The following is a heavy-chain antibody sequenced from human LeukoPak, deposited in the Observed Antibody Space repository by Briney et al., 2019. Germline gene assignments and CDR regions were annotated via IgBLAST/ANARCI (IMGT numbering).Heavy chain of an antibody. Sequence: PGGSLRLSCAASGFTFSSYWMSWVRQAPGKGLERVANIKEDGSEKIYVASVKGRFTISRDNAKNSLYLQMNSLRAEDTAVYYCARDCVIVGAPCYDYWGQGTLVTVSS. J-gene: IGHJ4*02. CDR3: ARDCVIVGAPCYDY. CDR1: GFTFSSYW. V-gene: IGHV3-7*04. CDR2: IKEDGSEK. D-gene: IGHD1-26*01.